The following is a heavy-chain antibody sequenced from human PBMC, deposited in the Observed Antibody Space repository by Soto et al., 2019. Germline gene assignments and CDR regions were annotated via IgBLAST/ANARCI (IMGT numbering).Heavy chain of an antibody. CDR3: ARHGAAIWLGY. V-gene: IGHV5-10-1*01. Sequence: GESLKISCKTSGHTFSGHWISCVRQVPGKGLRWLGHIDPSDSYINYNTAFRCHVTFSVDKSSSTAYLHWRSLGPSDTAIYYCARHGAAIWLGYWGQGTLVPVSS. D-gene: IGHD6-19*01. CDR1: GHTFSGHW. CDR2: IDPSDSYI. J-gene: IGHJ4*02.